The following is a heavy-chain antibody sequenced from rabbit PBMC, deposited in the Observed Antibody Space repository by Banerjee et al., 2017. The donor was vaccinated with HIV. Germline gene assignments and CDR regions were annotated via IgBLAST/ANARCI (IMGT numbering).Heavy chain of an antibody. CDR2: IYGGIGGTP. J-gene: IGHJ4*01. CDR3: ARGAGWSRYDL. V-gene: IGHV1S45*01. D-gene: IGHD3-1*01. CDR1: GIDFSSNYW. Sequence: QEQLEESGGDLVKPEGSLTLTCTASGIDFSSNYWICWVRQAPGKGLEWIACIYGGIGGTPSYATWAKGRFTISKTSSTTVTLQMTSLTAADTATYFCARGAGWSRYDLWGQGTLVTVS.